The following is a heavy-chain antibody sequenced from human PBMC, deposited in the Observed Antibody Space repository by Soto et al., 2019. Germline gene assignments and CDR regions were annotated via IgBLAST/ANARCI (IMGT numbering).Heavy chain of an antibody. CDR1: GGTFSSYA. CDR3: ARVSKRANDAFDI. D-gene: IGHD1-26*01. J-gene: IGHJ3*02. CDR2: IIPIFGTA. V-gene: IGHV1-69*13. Sequence: SVKVSCKASGGTFSSYAISWVRQAPGQGLEWMGGIIPIFGTANYAQKFQGRVTITADESTSTAYMELSSLRSEDTAVYYCARVSKRANDAFDIWGQGTMVTVSS.